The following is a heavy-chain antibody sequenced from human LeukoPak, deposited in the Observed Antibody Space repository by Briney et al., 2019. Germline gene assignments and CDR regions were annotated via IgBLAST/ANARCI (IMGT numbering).Heavy chain of an antibody. V-gene: IGHV4-39*01. D-gene: IGHD4-17*01. J-gene: IGHJ5*02. CDR3: ARSTVTPYNWYDP. CDR2: IYYSGST. CDR1: GGSISSSSYY. Sequence: SETLSLTCTVSGGSISSSSYYWGWIRQPPGKGLEWMGSIYYSGSTYYNPSLKSRVTISVDTSKNQFSLKLSSVPAADTAVYYCARSTVTPYNWYDPWGQGTLVTVSS.